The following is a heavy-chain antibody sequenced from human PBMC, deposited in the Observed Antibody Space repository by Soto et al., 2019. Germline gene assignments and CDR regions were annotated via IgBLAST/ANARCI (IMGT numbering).Heavy chain of an antibody. D-gene: IGHD3-22*01. CDR2: VYYGGST. J-gene: IGHJ6*02. CDR3: AGGDYYHSNGYYFYYYTMDV. V-gene: IGHV4-39*01. Sequence: PSETLSLTCTVSGGSISSRSYYWGWIRQPPGKGLEWIGNVYYGGSTYYNPSLKSRITISVETSKSQFSLKLSSVTAADTAVYYCAGGDYYHSNGYYFYYYTMDVWGQGTTVTVSS. CDR1: GGSISSRSYY.